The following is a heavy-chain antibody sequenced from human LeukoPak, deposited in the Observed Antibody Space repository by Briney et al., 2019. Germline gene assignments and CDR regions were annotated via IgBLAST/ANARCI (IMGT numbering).Heavy chain of an antibody. CDR2: IVVGSGNT. CDR3: ARARANWQFDY. CDR1: GFTFTSSA. V-gene: IGHV1-58*02. Sequence: GASVKVSCKASGFTFTSSAMQWVRQARGQRLEWIGWIVVGSGNTNYAQKFQERVTITRDMSTSTAYMELSSLRSEDTAVYYCARARANWQFDYWGQGTLVTVSS. J-gene: IGHJ4*02. D-gene: IGHD7-27*01.